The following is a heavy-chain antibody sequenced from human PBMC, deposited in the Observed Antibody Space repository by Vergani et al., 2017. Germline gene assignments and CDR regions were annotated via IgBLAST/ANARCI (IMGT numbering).Heavy chain of an antibody. J-gene: IGHJ6*02. CDR1: GGSFNTYY. V-gene: IGHV4-59*13. CDR2: IYSTGST. D-gene: IGHD2-8*02. CDR3: ARVMYRDEASTGYRLEGMDI. Sequence: QVQLEESGPGLVKPSETLSLTCTVSGGSFNTYYWSWIRQSPGKGLEWIGYIYSTGSTNYNPSLNSRVTMSLDTSKNQFSLKLRSVTAADTAVYFCARVMYRDEASTGYRLEGMDIWGQGTTVTISS.